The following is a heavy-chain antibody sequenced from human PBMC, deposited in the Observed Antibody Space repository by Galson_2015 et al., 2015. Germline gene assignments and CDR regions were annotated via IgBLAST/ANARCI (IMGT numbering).Heavy chain of an antibody. CDR2: ISYDGSNK. Sequence: SLRLSCAASGFTFSSYGMHWVRQAPGKGLEWVAVISYDGSNKYYADSVKGRFTISRDNSKNTLYLQMNSLRAEDTAVYYCAKGSREIVAALDYWGQGTLVTVSS. J-gene: IGHJ4*02. D-gene: IGHD5-12*01. CDR3: AKGSREIVAALDY. CDR1: GFTFSSYG. V-gene: IGHV3-30*18.